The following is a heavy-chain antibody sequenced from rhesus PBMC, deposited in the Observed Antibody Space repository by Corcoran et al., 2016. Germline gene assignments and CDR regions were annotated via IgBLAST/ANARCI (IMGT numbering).Heavy chain of an antibody. Sequence: QVTLKESGPALVKPTQTLTLTCTFSGFPLSTRAMGVGWSRQPPGKDLEWLASSYWDDDKYYNTALKNRLTITKDTSRNQGVLRMTNMDPVDTATYYCARVHGGTYDYWGQGVLVTVSS. V-gene: IGHV2S1*01. CDR1: GFPLSTRAMG. D-gene: IGHD1-1*01. CDR3: ARVHGGTYDY. CDR2: SYWDDDK. J-gene: IGHJ4*01.